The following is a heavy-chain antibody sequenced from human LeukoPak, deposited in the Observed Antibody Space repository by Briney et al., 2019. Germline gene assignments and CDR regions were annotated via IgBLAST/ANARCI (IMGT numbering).Heavy chain of an antibody. CDR3: ATASAGHYYCGMDV. V-gene: IGHV1-18*04. CDR1: GYTFTSYG. J-gene: IGHJ6*04. CDR2: ISAYNGNT. Sequence: ASVKVSCKASGYTFTSYGISWVRQAPGQGLEWMGWISAYNGNTNYAQKLQGRVTMTTDTSTSTAYMELRSLRSDDTAVYYCATASAGHYYCGMDVWGKGTTVTVSS. D-gene: IGHD3-10*01.